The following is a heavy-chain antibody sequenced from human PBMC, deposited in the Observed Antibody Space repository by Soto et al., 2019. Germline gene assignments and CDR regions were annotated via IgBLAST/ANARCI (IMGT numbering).Heavy chain of an antibody. D-gene: IGHD3-16*01. J-gene: IGHJ4*02. CDR1: GGSTSSDNY. V-gene: IGHV4-30-4*01. CDR3: AREGGESSDGLYYFDS. Sequence: SETLSLTCTASGGSTSSDNYWSWIRQPPGKGLEWIGHIYYSGNTDYNPSLKSRLAISIDTSKNQFSLKLSFVTAADTAVYFCAREGGESSDGLYYFDSWGQGSLVTVSS. CDR2: IYYSGNT.